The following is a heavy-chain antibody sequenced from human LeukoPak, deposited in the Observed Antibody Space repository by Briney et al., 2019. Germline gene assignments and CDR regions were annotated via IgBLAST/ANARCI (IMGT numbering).Heavy chain of an antibody. V-gene: IGHV3-23*01. J-gene: IGHJ4*02. CDR3: AIMHPYYDGSGYWVQ. CDR2: ISTSGGSS. Sequence: GESLRLSCAASGFTFSSYAMSWVRQAPGKGLEWVSGISTSGGSSFYADSVKGWLTIYRDNPRNTLYMQMNSLRDEDTALYYCAIMHPYYDGSGYWVQWGQGTLVTVSS. D-gene: IGHD3-22*01. CDR1: GFTFSSYA.